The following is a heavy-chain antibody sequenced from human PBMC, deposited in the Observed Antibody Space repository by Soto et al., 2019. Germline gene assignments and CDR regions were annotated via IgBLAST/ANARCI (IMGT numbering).Heavy chain of an antibody. J-gene: IGHJ2*01. Sequence: GGSLRSSFAASGFTFRSYAMPWVRQAPGKVLDLVAVISYDGSNKYYADSVKGRFTISRDNSNNTLYLQMNSLRAEDTAVYYCSIDRKPYDSRAYQGGDLYFDLWGRGTLVNVSS. CDR3: SIDRKPYDSRAYQGGDLYFDL. CDR2: ISYDGSNK. CDR1: GFTFRSYA. D-gene: IGHD3-22*01. V-gene: IGHV3-30-3*01.